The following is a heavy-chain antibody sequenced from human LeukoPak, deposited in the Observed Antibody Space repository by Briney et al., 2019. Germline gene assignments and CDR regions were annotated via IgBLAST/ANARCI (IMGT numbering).Heavy chain of an antibody. CDR1: GFTFSSYE. V-gene: IGHV3-21*01. CDR2: ITSSSRNI. Sequence: PGGSLRLSCAESGFTFSSYEMTWVRQAPGKGLEWVSSITSSSRNIYYADAVRGRFTSSRDNAKNSVYLQMNSLRAEDTAVYYCVRDFTYWGQGTLVTVSS. CDR3: VRDFTY. J-gene: IGHJ4*02.